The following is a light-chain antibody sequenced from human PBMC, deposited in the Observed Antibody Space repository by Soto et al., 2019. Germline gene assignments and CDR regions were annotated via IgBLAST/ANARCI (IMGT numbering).Light chain of an antibody. CDR2: GAS. Sequence: EVVLTQSPGTLSLSPGESATLSSRPSQTVSGNLLAWYQQKRGQTPRLLIYGASGRASGIPDRFSGSASGTDFTLTISRLEPDDVAVYFCQQYAHSPWTFGQGTKVDIK. CDR1: QTVSGNL. J-gene: IGKJ1*01. CDR3: QQYAHSPWT. V-gene: IGKV3-20*01.